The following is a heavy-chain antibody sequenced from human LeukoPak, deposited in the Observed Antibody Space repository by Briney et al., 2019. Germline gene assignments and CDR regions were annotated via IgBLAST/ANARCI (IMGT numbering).Heavy chain of an antibody. V-gene: IGHV4-31*03. CDR1: GGSISSGGYY. J-gene: IGHJ4*02. D-gene: IGHD1-26*01. CDR2: IYYSGST. Sequence: SQTLSLTCTVSGGSISSGGYYWSWIRQHPGKGLEWIGYIYYSGSTYYNPSLKSRVTISVDTSKNQFSLKLSSVTAADTAVYYCARDYSGGSYYYFDYWGQGTLVTVSS. CDR3: ARDYSGGSYYYFDY.